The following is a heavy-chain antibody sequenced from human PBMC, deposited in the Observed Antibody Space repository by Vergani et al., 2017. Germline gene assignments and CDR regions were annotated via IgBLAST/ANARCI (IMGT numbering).Heavy chain of an antibody. Sequence: QVQLVQSGAEVKKPGASVKVSCKASGYTLTSDDINWVRQATGQGLEWMGWMNPISGNTGYAQNLQGRLTITRDTSVNTAYMELSSLTSEDMAVYYCVSARRTCTYDHCPRYYYDLWGQGTLVTVSS. J-gene: IGHJ4*02. CDR1: GYTLTSDD. D-gene: IGHD2-8*01. CDR3: VSARRTCTYDHCPRYYYDL. CDR2: MNPISGNT. V-gene: IGHV1-8*03.